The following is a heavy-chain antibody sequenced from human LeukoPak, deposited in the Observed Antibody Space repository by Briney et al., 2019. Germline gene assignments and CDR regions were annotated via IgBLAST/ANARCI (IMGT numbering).Heavy chain of an antibody. V-gene: IGHV3-30-3*01. CDR3: ARGKGSESGYDYFLDY. J-gene: IGHJ4*02. CDR1: GFTFSSYA. Sequence: GRSLRLSCAASGFTFSSYAMHWVRQAPGKGLEWVTLFSYDGSSKYYADSVRGRFTISRDNSKNTLYLQMNSLRADDPAVYYCARGKGSESGYDYFLDYWGQGTLVTVSS. D-gene: IGHD5-12*01. CDR2: FSYDGSSK.